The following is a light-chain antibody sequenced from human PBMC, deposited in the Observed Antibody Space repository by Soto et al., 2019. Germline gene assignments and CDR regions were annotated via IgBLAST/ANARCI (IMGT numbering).Light chain of an antibody. CDR3: SSYSISTAYR. V-gene: IGLV2-14*01. Sequence: QSALTQPASVSGSPGQSITISCTGTSSDVGGYDYVSWYQLHPGKAPKLMVFEVNNRPSGVSYRFSGSKSGNTASLTISGLQAEDEADYFCSSYSISTAYRFVTGTKLTVL. J-gene: IGLJ1*01. CDR2: EVN. CDR1: SSDVGGYDY.